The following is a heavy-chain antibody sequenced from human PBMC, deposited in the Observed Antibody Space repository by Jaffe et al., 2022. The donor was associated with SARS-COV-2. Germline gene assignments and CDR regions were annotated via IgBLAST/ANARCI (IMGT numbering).Heavy chain of an antibody. CDR3: ARDPDGVSIAVAGLDY. CDR1: GYTFTSYY. D-gene: IGHD6-19*01. V-gene: IGHV1-46*01. Sequence: QVQLVQSGAEVKKPGASVKVSCKASGYTFTSYYMHWVRQAPGQGLEWMGIINPSGGSTSYAQKFQGRVTMTRDTSTSTVYMELSSLRSEDTAVYYCARDPDGVSIAVAGLDYWGQGTLVTVSS. CDR2: INPSGGST. J-gene: IGHJ4*02.